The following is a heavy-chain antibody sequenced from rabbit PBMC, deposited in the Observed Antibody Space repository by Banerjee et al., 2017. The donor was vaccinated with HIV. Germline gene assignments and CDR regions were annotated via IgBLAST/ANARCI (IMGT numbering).Heavy chain of an antibody. CDR3: AIKYAGDATYGPFFAL. Sequence: QEQLVESGGGLVQPEGSLRLSCKASGFTLSTYWMCWVRQAPGKGLEWIACIYYSGYTIYASWVKGRSTISKTSSTTVTLQMTSLTAADTATYFCAIKYAGDATYGPFFALWGPGTLVTVS. D-gene: IGHD4-2*01. J-gene: IGHJ4*01. CDR2: IYYSGYT. CDR1: GFTLSTYW. V-gene: IGHV1S45*01.